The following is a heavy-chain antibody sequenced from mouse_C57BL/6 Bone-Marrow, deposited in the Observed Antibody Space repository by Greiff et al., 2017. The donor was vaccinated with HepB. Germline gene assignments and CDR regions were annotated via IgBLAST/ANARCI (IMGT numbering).Heavy chain of an antibody. J-gene: IGHJ1*03. V-gene: IGHV3-6*01. CDR3: ANYYGSSPWYFDV. Sequence: VQLQQSGPGLVKPSQSLSLTCSVTGYSITSGYYWNWIRQFPGNKLEWMGYISYDGSNNYNPSLKNRISITRDTSKNQFFLKLNSVTTEDTATYYCANYYGSSPWYFDVWGTGTTVTVSS. CDR1: GYSITSGYY. D-gene: IGHD1-1*01. CDR2: ISYDGSN.